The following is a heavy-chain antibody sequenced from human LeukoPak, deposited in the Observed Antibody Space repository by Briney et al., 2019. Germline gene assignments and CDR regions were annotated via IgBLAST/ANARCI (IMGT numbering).Heavy chain of an antibody. CDR1: GFTFSDYY. J-gene: IGHJ4*02. V-gene: IGHV3-53*01. Sequence: PGGSLRLSCAASGFTFSDYYMSWIRQAPGKGLEWVSVLYSGGTTYYADSVKGRFTISRDNSKNTLYLQMNSLRAEDTAVYYCAGRYDSSGYPLHWGQGTLVTVSS. CDR3: AGRYDSSGYPLH. D-gene: IGHD3-22*01. CDR2: LYSGGTT.